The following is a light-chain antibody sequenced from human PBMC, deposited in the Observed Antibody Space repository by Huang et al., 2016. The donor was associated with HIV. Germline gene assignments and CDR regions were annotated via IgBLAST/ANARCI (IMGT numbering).Light chain of an antibody. CDR1: QSLLHSSNSRNY. Sequence: DIVMTQSPDSLAVSLGARATINCKSSQSLLHSSNSRNYLAWYQQKVCQPPKLLMYWASTRQSGVPDRFSGSGSGTDFTLSISGLQAEDVATYYCQQYYSTPLTFGGGTKVEIK. V-gene: IGKV4-1*01. CDR3: QQYYSTPLT. J-gene: IGKJ4*01. CDR2: WAS.